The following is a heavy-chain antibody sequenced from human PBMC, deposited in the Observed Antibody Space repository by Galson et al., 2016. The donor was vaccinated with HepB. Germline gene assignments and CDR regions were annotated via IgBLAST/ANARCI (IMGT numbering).Heavy chain of an antibody. J-gene: IGHJ4*02. Sequence: SLRLSCAASGFSLSNHAMSWVRQAPGKGLEWVSAISGSSSNSYHSDSVKGRFTVSRDNSKKTLFLDMSSLRAEDTAIYYCAKEEYFYDASGPIDYWGRGILVTVSS. CDR1: GFSLSNHA. CDR2: ISGSSSNS. CDR3: AKEEYFYDASGPIDY. V-gene: IGHV3-23*01. D-gene: IGHD3-22*01.